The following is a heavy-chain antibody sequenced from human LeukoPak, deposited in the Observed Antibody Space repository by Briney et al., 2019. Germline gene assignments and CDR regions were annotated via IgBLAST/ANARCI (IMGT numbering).Heavy chain of an antibody. V-gene: IGHV3-53*01. CDR2: IYTSGTT. J-gene: IGHJ4*02. CDR3: ARVTTSGSYKFDY. CDR1: GFTVSSNY. D-gene: IGHD3-10*01. Sequence: GRSLRLSCAASGFTVSSNYMSWVRQAPGKGLELVSLIYTSGTTYYVDSVKGRFTISRDNSKNTLYLQMNSLRAEDTAVYYCARVTTSGSYKFDYWGQGTLVTVSS.